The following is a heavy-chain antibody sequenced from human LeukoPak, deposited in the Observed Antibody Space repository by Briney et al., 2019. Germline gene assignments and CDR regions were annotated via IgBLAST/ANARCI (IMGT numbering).Heavy chain of an antibody. CDR1: GGSFNIYY. Sequence: SETLSLTCTVSGGSFNIYYWNWIRQPPGKGLEWIGYISYSGSTNYNPSLKSRVTISVDTSKNQSSLNLSSVTAADTAMYYCAREGLAQYYFDFWGQGTLVTVSS. V-gene: IGHV4-59*01. J-gene: IGHJ4*02. D-gene: IGHD3-16*01. CDR3: AREGLAQYYFDF. CDR2: ISYSGST.